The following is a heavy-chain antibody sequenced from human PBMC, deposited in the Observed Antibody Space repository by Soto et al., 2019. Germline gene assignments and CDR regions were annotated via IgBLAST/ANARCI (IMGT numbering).Heavy chain of an antibody. CDR3: ARRVVAVAGTDENYGMDV. D-gene: IGHD6-19*01. Sequence: LSLTCTVSGGSISSSSYYWGWIRQPPGKGLEWIGSIYYSGSTYYNPSLKSRVTISVDTSKNQFSLKLSSVTAADTAVYYCARRVVAVAGTDENYGMDVWGQGTTVTVS. CDR1: GGSISSSSYY. CDR2: IYYSGST. J-gene: IGHJ6*02. V-gene: IGHV4-39*01.